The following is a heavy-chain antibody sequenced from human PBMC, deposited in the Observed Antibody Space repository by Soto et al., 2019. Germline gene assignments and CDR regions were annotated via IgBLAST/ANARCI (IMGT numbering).Heavy chain of an antibody. D-gene: IGHD2-21*01. CDR3: AKDRFHGAFDI. CDR1: GVTFSAHA. J-gene: IGHJ3*02. CDR2: VSATDGST. V-gene: IGHV3-23*01. Sequence: EVQMLESGGGLVQPGGSLRLSCSVSGVTFSAHAMSWVRQAPGKGLEWVSTVSATDGSTDYADSVKGRFTITRDNSKNTQYLHMSSLRLEDTAIYYYAKDRFHGAFDIWGQGTMVPVSS.